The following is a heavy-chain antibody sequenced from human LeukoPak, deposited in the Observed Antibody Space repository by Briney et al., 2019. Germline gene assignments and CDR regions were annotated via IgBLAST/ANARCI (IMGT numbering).Heavy chain of an antibody. Sequence: PSETLSLTCTVSGGSISSRSYYWGWIRQPPGKGLEWIGTLYYSGNTYYNPSLKSRVTISIDASKNQFSLKLSSVTAADTAVYYCARQATVTTGYFDLWGRGTLVTVSS. CDR2: LYYSGNT. CDR3: ARQATVTTGYFDL. J-gene: IGHJ2*01. V-gene: IGHV4-39*01. CDR1: GGSISSRSYY. D-gene: IGHD4-17*01.